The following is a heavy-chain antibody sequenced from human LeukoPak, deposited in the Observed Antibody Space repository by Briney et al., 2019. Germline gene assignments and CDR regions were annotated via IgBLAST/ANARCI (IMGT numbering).Heavy chain of an antibody. D-gene: IGHD3-22*01. CDR1: GGSISSYY. CDR3: ATIINITMIDNYYMDV. J-gene: IGHJ6*03. Sequence: SETLSLTCTVSGGSISSYYWIWMRQPPGKGLEWMGYIYYSGSTTYNPSLKSRVTMSVDTSNNQFSLKLSSVPAADTAVYYCATIINITMIDNYYMDVWGKGTTVTVSS. V-gene: IGHV4-59*01. CDR2: IYYSGST.